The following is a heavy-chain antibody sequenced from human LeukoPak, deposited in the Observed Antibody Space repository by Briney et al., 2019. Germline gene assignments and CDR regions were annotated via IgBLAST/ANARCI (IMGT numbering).Heavy chain of an antibody. D-gene: IGHD6-13*01. Sequence: GGSLRLSCAASGFTFSSYWMTWVRQAPGKGLEWVANIKEDGGEKYYVDSVKGRFTISRDNAKNSLYLQMNSLRAEDTAAYYCARDSGWFRFDYWGQGTLATVSS. CDR1: GFTFSSYW. J-gene: IGHJ4*02. CDR2: IKEDGGEK. CDR3: ARDSGWFRFDY. V-gene: IGHV3-7*03.